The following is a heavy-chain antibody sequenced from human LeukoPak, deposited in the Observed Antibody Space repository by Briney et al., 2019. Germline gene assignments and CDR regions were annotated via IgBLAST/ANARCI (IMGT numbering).Heavy chain of an antibody. V-gene: IGHV3-23*01. J-gene: IGHJ4*02. CDR2: IYENGGTT. CDR1: GFTFRSHA. D-gene: IGHD2-21*01. CDR3: AKDFRIGYSAHFDY. Sequence: GGSLRLSCVGSGFTFRSHAMSWVRQAPEKGLESVSGIYENGGTTYYADSAKGRFSISRDNSKNTLYLQMDSLRGEDTAVYYCAKDFRIGYSAHFDYWGQGALVTVSS.